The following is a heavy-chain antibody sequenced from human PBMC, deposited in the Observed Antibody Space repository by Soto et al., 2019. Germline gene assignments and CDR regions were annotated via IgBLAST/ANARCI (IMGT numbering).Heavy chain of an antibody. CDR1: GYTFTGYY. J-gene: IGHJ4*02. Sequence: GASVKVSCKASGYTFTGYYVHWVRQAPGQGLEWMGWINPNSGGTNYAQKFQGWVTMTRDTSINTAYMEVNRLRDDDTAVYYCARRAGSGYLVFDYWGQGTLVTVSS. CDR2: INPNSGGT. CDR3: ARRAGSGYLVFDY. V-gene: IGHV1-2*04. D-gene: IGHD3-22*01.